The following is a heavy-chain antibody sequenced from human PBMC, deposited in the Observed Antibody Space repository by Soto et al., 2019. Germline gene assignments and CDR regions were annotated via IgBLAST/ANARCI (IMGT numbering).Heavy chain of an antibody. J-gene: IGHJ6*03. CDR1: GGSFSGYY. CDR3: ARGELELQVGGYYYYYYMDV. CDR2: INHSGST. D-gene: IGHD1-7*01. V-gene: IGHV4-34*01. Sequence: SETLSLTCAVYGGSFSGYYWSWIRQPPGKGLEWIGEINHSGSTNYNPSLKSRVTISVDTSKNQFSLKLSSVTASDTAVYYCARGELELQVGGYYYYYYMDVWGKGTTVTVSS.